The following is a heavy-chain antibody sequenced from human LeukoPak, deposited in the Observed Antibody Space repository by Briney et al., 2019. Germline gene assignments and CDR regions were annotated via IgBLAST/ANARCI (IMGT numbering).Heavy chain of an antibody. V-gene: IGHV3-23*01. D-gene: IGHD1-1*01. CDR1: GFTFSSYA. Sequence: GGSLRLSCAASGFTFSSYAMSWVRQAPGKGLEWVSGIGASGDSTYYADSVKGRFTISRDNSKNTLYLQMNSLRAEDTAVYYCAKDGWNDALSYYYYYMDVWGKGTTVTVSS. CDR3: AKDGWNDALSYYYYYMDV. J-gene: IGHJ6*03. CDR2: IGASGDST.